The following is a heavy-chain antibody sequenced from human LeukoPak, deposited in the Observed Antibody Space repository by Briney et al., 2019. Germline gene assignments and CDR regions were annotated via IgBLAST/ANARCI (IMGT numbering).Heavy chain of an antibody. CDR3: AKALYYYGSGSYPFDY. CDR2: IRYDGSNR. Sequence: GGSLRLSCAASGFTFSSYGMHWVRQAPGKGLEWVAFIRYDGSNRYYADSVKGRFTISRDNSKNTLYLQMNSLRAEGTAVYYCAKALYYYGSGSYPFDYWGQGTLVTVSS. J-gene: IGHJ4*02. CDR1: GFTFSSYG. D-gene: IGHD3-10*01. V-gene: IGHV3-30*02.